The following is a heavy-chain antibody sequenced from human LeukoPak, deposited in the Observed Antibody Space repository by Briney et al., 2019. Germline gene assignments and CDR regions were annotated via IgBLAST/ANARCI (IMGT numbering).Heavy chain of an antibody. CDR3: ATDSPGIALAGGHNWFDP. Sequence: ASVKVSFKVSGYSLTELSMHWVRRAPGKGPGWGVGFDPGDGETSYAQKFQGRVTMTEDTSTDTAYMEPSRPRSEDTAVYYCATDSPGIALAGGHNWFDPWGQGTLVTVSS. J-gene: IGHJ5*02. D-gene: IGHD6-19*01. V-gene: IGHV1-24*01. CDR2: FDPGDGET. CDR1: GYSLTELS.